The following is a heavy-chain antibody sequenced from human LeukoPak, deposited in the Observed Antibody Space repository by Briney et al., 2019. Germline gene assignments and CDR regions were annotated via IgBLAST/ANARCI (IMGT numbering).Heavy chain of an antibody. CDR1: GFTFSTYA. J-gene: IGHJ6*02. D-gene: IGHD2-15*01. Sequence: GGSLRLSCAASGFTFSTYAMSWVRQAPGKGLEWVSAISGGGGTTHYADSVKGRFTISRDNSMNTLSLQMNNLRAEDTAVYYCTKEFYFATAVWGQGTTVTVSS. CDR2: ISGGGGTT. CDR3: TKEFYFATAV. V-gene: IGHV3-23*01.